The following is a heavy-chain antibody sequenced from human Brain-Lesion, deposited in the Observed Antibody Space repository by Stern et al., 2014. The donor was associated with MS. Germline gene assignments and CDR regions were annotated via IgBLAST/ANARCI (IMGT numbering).Heavy chain of an antibody. J-gene: IGHJ6*02. D-gene: IGHD3-3*01. CDR2: IKQDGTDN. V-gene: IGHV3-7*01. Sequence: EVPLGESGGGLVQPGGSLTISCTAAGFTFGNYWMTWVSQAPGKGWSWADTIKQDGTDNNYVASAQERFTLSRDNARNSFYLQMNSLRVEDTALYYCARVYNTIYGIVTQRGSGMDVWGQGTTVIVSS. CDR1: GFTFGNYW. CDR3: ARVYNTIYGIVTQRGSGMDV.